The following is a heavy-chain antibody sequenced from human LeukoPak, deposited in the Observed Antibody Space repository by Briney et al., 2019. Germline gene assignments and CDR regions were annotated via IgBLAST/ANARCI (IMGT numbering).Heavy chain of an antibody. CDR2: IHYSGST. CDR3: AGLIRPGWFDP. J-gene: IGHJ5*02. CDR1: SGSLSSYN. D-gene: IGHD1-14*01. V-gene: IGHV4-59*08. Sequence: PSETLSLTCTVSSGSLSSYNWSWIRQPPGKGLEWIGYIHYSGSTNYNPSLKSRVSISVETSKNQFSLKLNSVTAADTAVYYCAGLIRPGWFDPWGQGTLVTVSS.